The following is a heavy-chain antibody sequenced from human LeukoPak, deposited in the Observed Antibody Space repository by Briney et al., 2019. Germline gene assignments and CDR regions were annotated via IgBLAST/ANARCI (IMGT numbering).Heavy chain of an antibody. Sequence: PGGSLRLSCAASGFTVSSNYMSWVRQAPGKGLEWVSVIYSGGSTYYADSVKGRFTISRDNSKNTLYLQMNSLRAEDTAVYYCARDLPAAGRYFDYWGQGTLVTVSS. V-gene: IGHV3-66*01. CDR3: ARDLPAAGRYFDY. J-gene: IGHJ4*02. D-gene: IGHD6-13*01. CDR2: IYSGGST. CDR1: GFTVSSNY.